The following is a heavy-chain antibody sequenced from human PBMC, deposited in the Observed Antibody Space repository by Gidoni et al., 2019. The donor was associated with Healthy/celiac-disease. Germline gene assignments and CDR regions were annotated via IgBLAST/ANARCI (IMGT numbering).Heavy chain of an antibody. V-gene: IGHV3-9*01. CDR1: GFTFDDYA. Sequence: EVQLVESGGGLVQPGRSLRLSCAASGFTFDDYAMHWVRQAPGKGLEWVSGISWNSGSIGYADSVKGRFTISRDNAKNSLYLQMNSLRAEDTALYYCAKASIFGSPGMIGGWFDPWGQGTLVTVSS. J-gene: IGHJ5*02. D-gene: IGHD3-3*02. CDR3: AKASIFGSPGMIGGWFDP. CDR2: ISWNSGSI.